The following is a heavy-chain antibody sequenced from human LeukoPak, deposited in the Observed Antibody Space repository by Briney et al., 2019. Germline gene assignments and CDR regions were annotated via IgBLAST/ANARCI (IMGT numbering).Heavy chain of an antibody. V-gene: IGHV1-46*01. Sequence: ASVKVSCKASGYTITSYYMHWVRQAPGQGLEWMGIINPSGGSTSYAQKFQGRVTMTRDTSTSTVYMELSSLRSEDTAVYYCARDRITAQYNIYYFDYWGQGTLVTVSS. CDR2: INPSGGST. J-gene: IGHJ4*02. CDR1: GYTITSYY. CDR3: ARDRITAQYNIYYFDY. D-gene: IGHD3-9*01.